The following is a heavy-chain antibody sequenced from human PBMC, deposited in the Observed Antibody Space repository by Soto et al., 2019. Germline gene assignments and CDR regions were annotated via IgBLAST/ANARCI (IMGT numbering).Heavy chain of an antibody. D-gene: IGHD5-12*01. CDR3: AKDGGKDGYFGNWFDP. V-gene: IGHV1-69*13. CDR1: AGTFSNYS. CDR2: IIPIFGSV. J-gene: IGHJ5*02. Sequence: ASVNVSCKASAGTFSNYSITWVRQAPGQGLEWLGRIIPIFGSVTFAQKFQGRITLTADESTTTVYMELSSLRSDDTAVYYCAKDGGKDGYFGNWFDPWGQGTQVTVSS.